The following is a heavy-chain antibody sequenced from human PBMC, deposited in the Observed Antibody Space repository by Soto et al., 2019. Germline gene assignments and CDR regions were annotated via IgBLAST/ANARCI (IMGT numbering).Heavy chain of an antibody. J-gene: IGHJ4*02. V-gene: IGHV3-33*01. D-gene: IGHD4-17*01. Sequence: GGSLRLSCAASGFSFRTYGMHWVRQAPGKGLEWVAFVWYDGTIKYYADALKGRFTISRDNSKNTLYLQMNSLRVEDTAVYYCARDPRTVTVSDSFLDYWGQGTLVTVSS. CDR2: VWYDGTIK. CDR1: GFSFRTYG. CDR3: ARDPRTVTVSDSFLDY.